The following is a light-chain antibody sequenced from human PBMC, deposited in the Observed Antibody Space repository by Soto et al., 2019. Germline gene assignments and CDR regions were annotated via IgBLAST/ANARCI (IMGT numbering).Light chain of an antibody. Sequence: DLQMTQSTSSLSASVGDRVTITFRASQGISSYLNWYQQKPGKAPKLLIYAASSLQSGVPSRFSGSGSGTDFTLTISSLQPEDFATYYCQQSYSTPTTFGQGTRLEIK. CDR3: QQSYSTPTT. CDR2: AAS. J-gene: IGKJ5*01. CDR1: QGISSY. V-gene: IGKV1-39*01.